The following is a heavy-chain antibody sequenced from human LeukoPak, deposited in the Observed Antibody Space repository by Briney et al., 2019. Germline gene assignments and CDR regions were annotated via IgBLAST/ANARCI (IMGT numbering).Heavy chain of an antibody. CDR2: ITSSGGST. CDR1: GFTFSSYA. J-gene: IGHJ4*02. Sequence: GGSLRLSCAASGFTFSSYAMSWVRQAPGKGLEWVSAITSSGGSTYYADSVKGRFTISGDNSKNTLYLQMNSLRVEDTAVYYCAKDEGDYYGSGRYLFDYWGQGTLVTVSS. V-gene: IGHV3-23*01. CDR3: AKDEGDYYGSGRYLFDY. D-gene: IGHD3-10*01.